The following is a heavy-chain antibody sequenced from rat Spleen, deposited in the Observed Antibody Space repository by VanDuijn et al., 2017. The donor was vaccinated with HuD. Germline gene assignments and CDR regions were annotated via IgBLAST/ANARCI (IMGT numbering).Heavy chain of an antibody. CDR2: ISTSGSRT. CDR1: GFSFSDYY. CDR3: ARVGITTSTFDY. J-gene: IGHJ2*01. D-gene: IGHD1-9*01. V-gene: IGHV5-7*01. Sequence: EVQLVESGGGLVQPGRSLKLSCAASGFSFSDYYMAWVRQTPKKGLEWVATISTSGSRTYYPDSVKGRSTISRDNAKSTLYLQMDSLRSEDTATYYCARVGITTSTFDYWGQGVMVTVSS.